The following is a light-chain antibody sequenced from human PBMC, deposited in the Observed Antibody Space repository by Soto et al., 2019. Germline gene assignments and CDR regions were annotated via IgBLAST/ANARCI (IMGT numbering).Light chain of an antibody. V-gene: IGKV1-5*01. J-gene: IGKJ1*01. CDR2: DAS. CDR3: QQYTTYWT. Sequence: DNQLTQAPSTKSASLGDRVTITWRASETVSRWLAWYQQKPGKAPKLLIFDASTLESGVPSRFSGSGSGTEFTLTISSLQSDDFATYYCQQYTTYWTFGQGTQLDIK. CDR1: ETVSRW.